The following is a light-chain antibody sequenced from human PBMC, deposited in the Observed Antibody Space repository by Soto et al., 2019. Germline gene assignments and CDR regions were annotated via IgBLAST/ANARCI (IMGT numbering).Light chain of an antibody. CDR1: QSVSRSY. J-gene: IGKJ4*01. CDR3: QKYGRSPT. V-gene: IGKV3-20*01. CDR2: GTS. Sequence: IGMTQSPATLSVSPGERATLSCGASQSVSRSYFAWYQHKPGQAPRLLIYGTSSRATGIPDRFSGSGSGTDFTLTFSRLEPEDIAVYYCQKYGRSPTFGGGTKVDIK.